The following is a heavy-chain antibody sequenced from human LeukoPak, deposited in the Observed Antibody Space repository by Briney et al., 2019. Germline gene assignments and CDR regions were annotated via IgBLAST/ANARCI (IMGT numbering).Heavy chain of an antibody. CDR3: ARVLNFSRGTVTPLSNWYFDL. CDR2: IGSAGDT. D-gene: IGHD4-17*01. J-gene: IGHJ2*01. V-gene: IGHV3-13*04. Sequence: GGSLRLSCAASGFTFSSYDMHWVRQATGKGLEWVSAIGSAGDTYYPDSVKGRFTISRENARNSFYLQMDSLRAGDTAVYCCARVLNFSRGTVTPLSNWYFDLWGRGTLVTVS. CDR1: GFTFSSYD.